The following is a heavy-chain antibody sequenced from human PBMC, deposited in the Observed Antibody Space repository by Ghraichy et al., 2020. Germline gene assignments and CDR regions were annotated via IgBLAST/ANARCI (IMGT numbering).Heavy chain of an antibody. CDR1: GFTFSGSA. J-gene: IGHJ3*02. Sequence: GGSLRLSCAASGFTFSGSAMHWVRQASGKGLEWVGRIRSKANSYATAYAASVKGRFTISRDDSKNTAYLQMNSLKTEDTAVYYCTRLPYTSRRAFDIWGQGTMVTVSS. D-gene: IGHD2-2*02. CDR2: IRSKANSYAT. CDR3: TRLPYTSRRAFDI. V-gene: IGHV3-73*01.